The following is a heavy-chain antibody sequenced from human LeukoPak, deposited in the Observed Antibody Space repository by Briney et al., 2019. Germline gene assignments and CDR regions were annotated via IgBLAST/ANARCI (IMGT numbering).Heavy chain of an antibody. CDR3: ARDSGLGYSGYDLAW. V-gene: IGHV1-2*02. CDR1: GYTFTGYY. J-gene: IGHJ4*02. Sequence: ASVKVSCKASGYTFTGYYMSWVRQAPGQGLEWMGWINPNSGDTNYAQKFQGRVTMTRDTSIRTAYMELSRLRSDDTAVCYCARDSGLGYSGYDLAWWGQGTLVTVSS. CDR2: INPNSGDT. D-gene: IGHD5-12*01.